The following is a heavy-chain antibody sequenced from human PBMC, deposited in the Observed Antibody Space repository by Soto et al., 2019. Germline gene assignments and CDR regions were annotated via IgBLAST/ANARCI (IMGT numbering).Heavy chain of an antibody. CDR1: GFTFSSYA. Sequence: GGSLRLSCAASGFTFSSYAMHWARQAPGKGLEWVAVISYDGSNKYYADSVKGRFTISRDNSKNTLYLQMNSLRAEDTAVYYCARDRGGVAVAVYHYYGMDVWGQGTTVTVSS. CDR2: ISYDGSNK. D-gene: IGHD6-19*01. V-gene: IGHV3-30-3*01. J-gene: IGHJ6*02. CDR3: ARDRGGVAVAVYHYYGMDV.